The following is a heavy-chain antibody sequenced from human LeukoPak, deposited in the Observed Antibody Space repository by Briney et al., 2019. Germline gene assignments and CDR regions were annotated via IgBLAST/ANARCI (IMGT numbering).Heavy chain of an antibody. J-gene: IGHJ4*02. V-gene: IGHV4-38-2*01. CDR2: IYHSGST. D-gene: IGHD4-17*01. Sequence: KPSETLSLTCAVSGYSISSGYYWGWIRQPPGKRLEWIGSIYHSGSTYYNPSLKSRVTISVDTSKNQFSLKLSSVTAADTAVYYCALTTVTTGEFDYWGQGTLVTVSS. CDR3: ALTTVTTGEFDY. CDR1: GYSISSGYY.